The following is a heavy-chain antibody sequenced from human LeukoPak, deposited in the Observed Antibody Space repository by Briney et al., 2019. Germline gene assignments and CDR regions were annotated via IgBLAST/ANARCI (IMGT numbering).Heavy chain of an antibody. Sequence: GGSLTLSCAASGFTFSSYWMHWVRQVPGKGLVWVSHINSDGSSTNYADSVKGRFTISRDNAKNTLYLQMNSLRAEDTAVYFCARDKVYYGSGTYGYWGQGTLVTVSS. J-gene: IGHJ4*02. V-gene: IGHV3-74*01. CDR1: GFTFSSYW. D-gene: IGHD3-10*01. CDR3: ARDKVYYGSGTYGY. CDR2: INSDGSST.